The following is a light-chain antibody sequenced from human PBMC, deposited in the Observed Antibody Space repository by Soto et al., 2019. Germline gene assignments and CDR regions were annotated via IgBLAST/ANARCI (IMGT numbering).Light chain of an antibody. CDR2: WAS. J-gene: IGKJ4*01. CDR1: QSVLYSSNNKNY. V-gene: IGKV4-1*01. Sequence: DIVMTQSPDSLPVSLGERATINCKSSQSVLYSSNNKNYLAWYQQKPGQPPKLLIYWASIRESGVPDRFSGSGSGTDFTLTISRLQAEDAAVYYCQQYYGVPLTFGGGTKVEIK. CDR3: QQYYGVPLT.